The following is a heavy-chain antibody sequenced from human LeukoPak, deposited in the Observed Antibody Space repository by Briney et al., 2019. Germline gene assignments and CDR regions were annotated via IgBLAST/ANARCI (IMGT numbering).Heavy chain of an antibody. Sequence: SETLSLTCAVYGGSFSGYYWSWIRQPPGKGLEWIGEINHSGSTNYNPSLKSPVTISVDTSKNQFSLKLSSVTAADTAVYYCARGSGEDSSGYYYFDYWGQGTLVTVSS. V-gene: IGHV4-34*01. D-gene: IGHD3-22*01. CDR1: GGSFSGYY. CDR3: ARGSGEDSSGYYYFDY. CDR2: INHSGST. J-gene: IGHJ4*02.